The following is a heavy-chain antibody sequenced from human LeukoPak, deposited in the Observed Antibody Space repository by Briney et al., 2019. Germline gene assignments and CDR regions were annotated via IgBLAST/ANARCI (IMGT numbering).Heavy chain of an antibody. D-gene: IGHD6-13*01. Sequence: PGGSLRLSCAASGFTLSSYSMNWVRQAPGKGLEWVSSISGSSSYIYYADSVKGRFTISRDNAKNSLYLQMDSLRAEDTAVYYCASQGGSSPDYWGQGTLVTVSS. CDR3: ASQGGSSPDY. CDR1: GFTLSSYS. J-gene: IGHJ4*02. CDR2: ISGSSSYI. V-gene: IGHV3-21*01.